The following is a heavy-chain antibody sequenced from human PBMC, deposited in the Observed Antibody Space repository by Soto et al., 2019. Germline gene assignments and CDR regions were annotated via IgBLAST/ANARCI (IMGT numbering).Heavy chain of an antibody. Sequence: ESVGGLVQPGGSLRLSCAASGFSFSDHWMNWVRQAPGKGLEWVANIKEDGSQKYYVGAVRGRFAISRDNAENSLYLQLNSLRAEDTAVYYCARARNNGFSDYWGQGTLVTVSS. CDR1: GFSFSDHW. CDR3: ARARNNGFSDY. CDR2: IKEDGSQK. J-gene: IGHJ4*02. D-gene: IGHD1-1*01. V-gene: IGHV3-7*01.